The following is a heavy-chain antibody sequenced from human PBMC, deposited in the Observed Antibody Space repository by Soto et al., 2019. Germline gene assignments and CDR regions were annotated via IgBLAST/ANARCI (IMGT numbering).Heavy chain of an antibody. J-gene: IGHJ6*02. V-gene: IGHV1-3*01. CDR1: GYTFTSYA. Sequence: ASVKVSCKASGYTFTSYAMHWVRQAPGQRLEWMGWINAGNGNTKYSQKFQGRVTITRDTSASTAYMELSSLRSEDTAVYYCARAEYNSSPPHYYYYGMDVWGQGTTVTVSS. CDR3: ARAEYNSSPPHYYYYGMDV. CDR2: INAGNGNT. D-gene: IGHD6-6*01.